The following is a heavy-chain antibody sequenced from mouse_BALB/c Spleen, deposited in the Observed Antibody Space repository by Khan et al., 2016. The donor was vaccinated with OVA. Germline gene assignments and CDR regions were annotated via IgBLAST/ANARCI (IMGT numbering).Heavy chain of an antibody. CDR3: ARSNGNYWFAY. CDR1: GYTLTNYG. Sequence: QIQLVQSGPELKKPGETVKISCKASGYTLTNYGMNWVKQAPGKGLKWMGWINTYTGEPTYAEDFKGRFAFSLETSASTAYLQINNLKNEDTATDFCARSNGNYWFAYWGQGTLVTVSA. V-gene: IGHV9-3-1*01. D-gene: IGHD2-1*01. J-gene: IGHJ3*01. CDR2: INTYTGEP.